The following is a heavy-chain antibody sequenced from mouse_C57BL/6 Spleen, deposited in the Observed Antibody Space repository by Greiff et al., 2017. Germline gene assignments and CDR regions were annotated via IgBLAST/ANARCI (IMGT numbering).Heavy chain of an antibody. CDR3: AQERSYYGSSWMDY. CDR1: GFNIKDYY. CDR2: IDPEDGET. D-gene: IGHD1-1*01. V-gene: IGHV14-2*01. J-gene: IGHJ4*01. Sequence: EVQLQQSGAELVKPGASVKLSCTASGFNIKDYYMHWVKQRTEQGLEWIGRIDPEDGETKYAPKFQCKATITADTSPNTAYLQLSSLTSEDTAVYYCAQERSYYGSSWMDYWGQGTSVTVSS.